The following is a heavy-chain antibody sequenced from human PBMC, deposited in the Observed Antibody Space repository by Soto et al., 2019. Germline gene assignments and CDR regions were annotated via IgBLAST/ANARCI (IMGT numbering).Heavy chain of an antibody. Sequence: EVQLVESGEGMVQPGGSLRLSCAASGFTFSSYAMHWVRQAPGKGLEYVSAISSNGGSTYYADSVKGRFSISRDNSTNTLYRQMGSLRPEEMAVYYCARSGYSYGFDYWGQGTLVNVSS. J-gene: IGHJ4*02. CDR3: ARSGYSYGFDY. V-gene: IGHV3-64*02. CDR2: ISSNGGST. CDR1: GFTFSSYA. D-gene: IGHD5-18*01.